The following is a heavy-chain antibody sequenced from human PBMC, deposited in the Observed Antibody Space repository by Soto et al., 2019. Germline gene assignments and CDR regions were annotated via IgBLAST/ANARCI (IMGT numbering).Heavy chain of an antibody. CDR3: TTLGGWIEDYPNYSYYMHV. D-gene: IGHD3-16*01. Sequence: PGGSLRLSCAASGFTFSNAWMSWVRQAPGKGLEWVGRIKSKTDGGTTDYAAPVKGRFTISRDDSKNTLYLQMNSLKTEDTAVYYCTTLGGWIEDYPNYSYYMHVWGKGTTLTVSS. V-gene: IGHV3-15*01. CDR1: GFTFSNAW. CDR2: IKSKTDGGTT. J-gene: IGHJ6*03.